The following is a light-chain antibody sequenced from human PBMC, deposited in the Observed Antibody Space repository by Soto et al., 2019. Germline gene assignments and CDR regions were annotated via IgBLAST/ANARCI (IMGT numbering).Light chain of an antibody. CDR2: DVS. CDR3: CSYAGSYTV. Sequence: QSVLTQPRSVSGSPGQSVTISCTGTSSDVGGYNYVSWYQQHPGKAPKLMIYDVSKRPSGVPDRFSGSKSGNTASLTISGLQAEDEADYYCCSYAGSYTVFGGGTK. CDR1: SSDVGGYNY. V-gene: IGLV2-11*01. J-gene: IGLJ2*01.